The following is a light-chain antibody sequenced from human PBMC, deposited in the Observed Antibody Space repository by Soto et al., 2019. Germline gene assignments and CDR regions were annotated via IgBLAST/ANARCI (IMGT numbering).Light chain of an antibody. Sequence: DIQMTQSPSTLSASVGDRVTITCRASQSISSWLAWYQQKPGKAPKLLIYKASSLGSGVPSRFSGSGSGTEFTLTISSLPPDDFAIYYCQQYNSHSSYTFGQGTKLEIK. CDR1: QSISSW. CDR2: KAS. V-gene: IGKV1-5*03. J-gene: IGKJ2*01. CDR3: QQYNSHSSYT.